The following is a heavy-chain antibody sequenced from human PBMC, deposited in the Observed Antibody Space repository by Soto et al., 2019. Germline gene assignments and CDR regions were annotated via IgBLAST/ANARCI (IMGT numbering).Heavy chain of an antibody. V-gene: IGHV4-31*03. CDR2: IYYSGST. D-gene: IGHD6-13*01. J-gene: IGHJ6*03. CDR3: ARGDSYSSSGKLYYYYMDV. Sequence: SETLSLTCTVSGGSISSGGYYWSWIRRHPGKGLEWIGYIYYSGSTYYNPSLKSRVTISVDTSKNQFSLKLSSVTAADTAVYYCARGDSYSSSGKLYYYYMDVWGKGTTVTVSS. CDR1: GGSISSGGYY.